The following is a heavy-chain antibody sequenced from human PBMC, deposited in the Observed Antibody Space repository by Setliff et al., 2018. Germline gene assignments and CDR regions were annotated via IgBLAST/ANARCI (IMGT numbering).Heavy chain of an antibody. D-gene: IGHD3-10*01. J-gene: IGHJ3*02. V-gene: IGHV4-39*01. CDR2: IYSSGTT. CDR3: TRRPRGRAAFDI. CDR1: GGSISTSSHH. Sequence: PSETLSLTCNVSGGSISTSSHHWVWIRQSPGKGLEWIGTIYSSGTTYYNLPLKSRVTISLDTSKSQFSLNLGSVTAADTAVYYCTRRPRGRAAFDIWGQGTMVTVSS.